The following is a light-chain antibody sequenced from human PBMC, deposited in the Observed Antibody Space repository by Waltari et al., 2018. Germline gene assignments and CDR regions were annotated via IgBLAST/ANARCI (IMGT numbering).Light chain of an antibody. CDR3: CSYGGSYTWV. J-gene: IGLJ3*02. CDR2: EAR. CDR1: NSDVGAYNL. V-gene: IGLV2-23*01. Sequence: QSALTQPASVSGSPGQAINISCTGTNSDVGAYNLVSWYQQYPGRAPRLMIYEARNRPSGVLNRFSASKSGNTASLTISGLQADDEADYYCCSYGGSYTWVFGGGTKVTVL.